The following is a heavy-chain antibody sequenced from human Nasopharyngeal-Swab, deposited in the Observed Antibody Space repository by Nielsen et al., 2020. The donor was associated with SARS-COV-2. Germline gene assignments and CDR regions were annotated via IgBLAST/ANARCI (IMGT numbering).Heavy chain of an antibody. CDR1: GGSISSYY. D-gene: IGHD2-2*01. CDR3: ARVGVVVPAAIVDYYYYMDA. V-gene: IGHV4-59*01. Sequence: SETLSLTCTVSGGSISSYYWSWIRQPPGKGLEWIGYIYYSGSTNYNPSLKSRVTISVDTSKNQFSLKLSSVTAADTAVYYCARVGVVVPAAIVDYYYYMDAWGKGTTVTVSS. CDR2: IYYSGST. J-gene: IGHJ6*03.